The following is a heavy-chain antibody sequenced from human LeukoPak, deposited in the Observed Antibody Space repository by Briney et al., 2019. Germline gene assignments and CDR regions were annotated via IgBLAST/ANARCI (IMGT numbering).Heavy chain of an antibody. J-gene: IGHJ4*02. CDR3: VRLSPYYYASGDY. D-gene: IGHD3-10*01. CDR1: GGSISSGSYY. V-gene: IGHV4-61*02. CDR2: IYTSGST. Sequence: SETLSLTCTVSGGSISSGSYYWSWIRQPAGKGLEWIGRIYTSGSTNYNPSLKSRVTISVDTSKNQFSLKLSAVTAADTAVYYCVRLSPYYYASGDYWGQGTLVTVSS.